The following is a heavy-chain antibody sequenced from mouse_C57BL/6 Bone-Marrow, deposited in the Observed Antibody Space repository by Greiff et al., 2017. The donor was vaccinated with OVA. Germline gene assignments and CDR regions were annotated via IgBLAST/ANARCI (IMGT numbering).Heavy chain of an antibody. CDR3: ARESYYDFDY. D-gene: IGHD1-1*01. V-gene: IGHV1-50*01. J-gene: IGHJ2*01. CDR1: GYTFTSYW. Sequence: VQLQQPGAELVKPGASVKLSCKASGYTFTSYWMQWVKQRPGQGLEWIGEIDPSDSDTNYNQKFKGKATLTVDTSSSTAYMQLSSLTSEDSAVYYCARESYYDFDYWGQGTTLTVSS. CDR2: IDPSDSDT.